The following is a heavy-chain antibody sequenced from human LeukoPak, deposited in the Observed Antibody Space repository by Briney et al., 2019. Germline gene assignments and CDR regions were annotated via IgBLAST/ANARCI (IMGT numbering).Heavy chain of an antibody. CDR3: TRMTAGHDY. V-gene: IGHV4-34*01. CDR2: INHSGYT. Sequence: PSETLSLTCAVSGLSFDDYYWSWVRQTPGKGLEWIGEINHSGYTNDSPSLKSRVILSIDTSRKQFSLNLRSVTVADTGIYYCTRMTAGHDYWGQGTLVTVSS. D-gene: IGHD2-21*02. CDR1: GLSFDDYY. J-gene: IGHJ4*02.